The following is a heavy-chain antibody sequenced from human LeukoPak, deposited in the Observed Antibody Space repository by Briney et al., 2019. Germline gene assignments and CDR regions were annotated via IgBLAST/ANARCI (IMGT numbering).Heavy chain of an antibody. CDR3: ARFDQVSQTAGGY. Sequence: PGRSLRLSCAASGFTFSSYAMHWVRQAPGKGLEWVAVISYDGSNKYYADSVKGRFTISRDNSKNTLYLQMNSLRAEDTAVYYCARFDQVSQTAGGYWGQGTLLTVSS. V-gene: IGHV3-30-3*01. CDR1: GFTFSSYA. J-gene: IGHJ4*02. D-gene: IGHD5/OR15-5a*01. CDR2: ISYDGSNK.